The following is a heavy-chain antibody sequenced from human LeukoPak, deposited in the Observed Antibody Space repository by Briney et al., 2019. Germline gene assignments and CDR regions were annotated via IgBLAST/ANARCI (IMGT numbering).Heavy chain of an antibody. CDR1: GFTFSSYG. J-gene: IGHJ4*02. CDR3: AKDSLWFGESPGYFDY. D-gene: IGHD3-10*01. Sequence: PGGSLRLSCAASGFTFSSYGMHWVRQAPGKGLEWVAVISYDGSNKYYADSVKGRFTISRDNSKNTLYLQMNSLRAEDTAVYYCAKDSLWFGESPGYFDYWGQGTLVTVSS. CDR2: ISYDGSNK. V-gene: IGHV3-30*18.